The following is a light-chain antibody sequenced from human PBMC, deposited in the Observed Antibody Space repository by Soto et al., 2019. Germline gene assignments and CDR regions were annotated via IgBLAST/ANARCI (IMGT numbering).Light chain of an antibody. V-gene: IGLV1-51*01. Sequence: QSVLTQPPSVSAAPGQKVTISCSGSSSNIGNNYVSWYQQLPGTAPKLLIYDNNKRPSGIPDRFSGSKSGTSATLGITGLQTGDEDDYYCGTWDNSLSAVVFGGGTKLTVL. CDR3: GTWDNSLSAVV. J-gene: IGLJ2*01. CDR1: SSNIGNNY. CDR2: DNN.